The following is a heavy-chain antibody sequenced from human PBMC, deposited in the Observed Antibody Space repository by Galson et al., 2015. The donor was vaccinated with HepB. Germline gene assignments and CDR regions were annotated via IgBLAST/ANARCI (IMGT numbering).Heavy chain of an antibody. J-gene: IGHJ6*02. D-gene: IGHD6-6*01. V-gene: IGHV1-69*13. Sequence: SVKVSCKASGGTFSSYAISWVRQAPGQGLEWMGGIIPIFGTANYAQKFQGRVTITADESTSTAYMELSSLRSEDTAVYYCARDSSSSGRIAVYGMDVWGQGTTVTVSS. CDR2: IIPIFGTA. CDR3: ARDSSSSGRIAVYGMDV. CDR1: GGTFSSYA.